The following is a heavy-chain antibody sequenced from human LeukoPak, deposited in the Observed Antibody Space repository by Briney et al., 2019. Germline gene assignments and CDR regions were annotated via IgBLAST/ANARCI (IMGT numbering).Heavy chain of an antibody. CDR3: ARGVGSWSSARAFDI. Sequence: SETLSLTCTVSGGSISSSSYYWGWIRQPPGKGLEWIGSIYNSGSTYYNPSLRSRVTISVDTSKSQFSLKLSSVTAADTAVYYCARGVGSWSSARAFDIWGQGTMVTVSS. CDR2: IYNSGST. J-gene: IGHJ3*02. CDR1: GGSISSSSYY. D-gene: IGHD6-13*01. V-gene: IGHV4-39*01.